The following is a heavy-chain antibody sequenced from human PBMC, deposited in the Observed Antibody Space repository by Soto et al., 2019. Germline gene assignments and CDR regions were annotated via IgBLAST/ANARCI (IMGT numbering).Heavy chain of an antibody. V-gene: IGHV3-30-3*01. J-gene: IGHJ6*02. CDR3: TRIPLRSSPSGGYYYSGMDV. Sequence: QVQLVESGGGVVQPGRSLTLSCAASGFTFSSYAMHWVRQAPGKGLEWVSVISNDGSKKSYVDSVKGRFTISRDNSKSTLYLQMNSLRGEDTAIYYCTRIPLRSSPSGGYYYSGMDVWGQGTTLTVS. CDR1: GFTFSSYA. D-gene: IGHD6-6*01. CDR2: ISNDGSKK.